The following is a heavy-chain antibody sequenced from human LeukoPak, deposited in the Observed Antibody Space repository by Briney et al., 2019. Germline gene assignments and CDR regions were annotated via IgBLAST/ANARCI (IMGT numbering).Heavy chain of an antibody. J-gene: IGHJ4*02. V-gene: IGHV3-21*01. CDR2: ISSSSSYI. D-gene: IGHD3-3*01. CDR1: GFTFSSYS. Sequence: GGSLRLSCAASGFTFSSYSMNCVRQAPGKGLEWVSSISSSSSYIYYADSVKGRFTISRDNAKNSLYLQMNSLRAEDTAVYYCARESEWGDYFDYWGQGTLVTVSS. CDR3: ARESEWGDYFDY.